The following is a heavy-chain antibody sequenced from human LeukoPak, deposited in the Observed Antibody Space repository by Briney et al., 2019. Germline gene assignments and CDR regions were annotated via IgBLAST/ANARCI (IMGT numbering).Heavy chain of an antibody. CDR2: ISYDGSNK. D-gene: IGHD6-6*01. J-gene: IGHJ3*02. V-gene: IGHV3-30*04. CDR1: GFTFSSYA. CDR3: ARVLYSSSPRGAFDI. Sequence: GSLRLSCAASGFTFSSYAMHWVRQAPGKGLEWVAVISYDGSNKYYADSVKGRFTISRDNSENTLYLQMNSLRAEDTAVYYCARVLYSSSPRGAFDIWGQGTMVTVSS.